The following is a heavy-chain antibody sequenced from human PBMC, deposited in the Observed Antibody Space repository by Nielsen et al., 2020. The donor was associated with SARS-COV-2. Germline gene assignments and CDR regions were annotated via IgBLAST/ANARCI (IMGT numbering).Heavy chain of an antibody. J-gene: IGHJ3*02. CDR2: IYYSGST. CDR1: GGSISSGGYY. CDR3: ARQTEEDAFDI. Sequence: SLRLSCTVSGGSISSGGYYWSWIRQHPGKGLEWIGYIYYSGSTYYNPSLKSRVTISVDTSKNQFSLKLSSVTAADTAVYYCARQTEEDAFDIWGQGTMVTVSS. V-gene: IGHV4-31*03.